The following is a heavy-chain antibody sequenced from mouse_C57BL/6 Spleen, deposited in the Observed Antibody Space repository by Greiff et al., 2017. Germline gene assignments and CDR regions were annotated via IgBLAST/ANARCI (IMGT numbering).Heavy chain of an antibody. D-gene: IGHD2-4*01. Sequence: EVQLQQSGPELVKPGASVKMSCKASGYTFTDYNMHWVQQSPGNSLEWIGYINPNNGGTSYNQKFKGQATLTGNKSSSTAYMELRSLTSEDSAVYYCARGDYYWYFDVWGTGTPVTVSS. CDR3: ARGDYYWYFDV. CDR2: INPNNGGT. CDR1: GYTFTDYN. V-gene: IGHV1-22*01. J-gene: IGHJ1*03.